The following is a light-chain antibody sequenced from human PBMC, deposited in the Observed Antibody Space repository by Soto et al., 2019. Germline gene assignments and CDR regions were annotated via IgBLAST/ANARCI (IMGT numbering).Light chain of an antibody. V-gene: IGKV1-39*01. CDR1: QSIMSH. J-gene: IGKJ1*01. CDR2: AAS. CDR3: QQSYNTPRT. Sequence: DVQMTQSPSSLSASVGDRVTITCRASQSIMSHLNWYQHKSGKAPKLLIYAASSLHSGVPSRFSGSGSGTDFTLTISSLQAEDFATYYCQQSYNTPRTFGQGTKVDIK.